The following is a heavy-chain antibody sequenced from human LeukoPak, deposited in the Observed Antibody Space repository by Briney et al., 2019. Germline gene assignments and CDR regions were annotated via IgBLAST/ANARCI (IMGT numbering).Heavy chain of an antibody. CDR1: GGSISSGSYY. J-gene: IGHJ4*02. D-gene: IGHD5-24*01. V-gene: IGHV4-61*02. Sequence: PSETLSLTCTVSGGSISSGSYYWSWIRQPAGKGLEWIGRIYTSGSTNYNPSLESRVTISVDTSKNQFSLKLSSVTAADTAVYYCARAPEDGYNYPPGYYFDYWGQGTLVTVSS. CDR3: ARAPEDGYNYPPGYYFDY. CDR2: IYTSGST.